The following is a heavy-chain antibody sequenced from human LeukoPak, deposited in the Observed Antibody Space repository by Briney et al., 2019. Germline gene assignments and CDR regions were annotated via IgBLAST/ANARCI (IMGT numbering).Heavy chain of an antibody. Sequence: GGSLRLSCAASGFTFDGYAMHWVRQPPGKGLEWVALISWDGDTTYYADSVKGRFTISRDNSKNYMYLEMKSLKNEDTALYYCAKDVHTVVVPAATQFDFWGQGTLVTVSS. CDR1: GFTFDGYA. V-gene: IGHV3-43*01. D-gene: IGHD2-2*01. CDR3: AKDVHTVVVPAATQFDF. J-gene: IGHJ4*02. CDR2: ISWDGDTT.